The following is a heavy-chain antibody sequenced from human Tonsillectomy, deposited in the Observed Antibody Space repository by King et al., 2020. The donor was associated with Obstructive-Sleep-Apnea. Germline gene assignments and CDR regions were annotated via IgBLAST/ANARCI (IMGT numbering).Heavy chain of an antibody. CDR3: ARAPQLTTMVSNWYFDL. Sequence: QLQESGPGLVKPSQTLSLTCTVSGASISTYDYYWSWIRQSPGTGLEWIGYVYHSGTTYYNPSLMSRVTISMDTSKDQFSLKLSFVTAADTALYYCARAPQLTTMVSNWYFDLWGRGTLVTVSS. CDR2: VYHSGTT. J-gene: IGHJ2*01. CDR1: GASISTYDYY. D-gene: IGHD4-23*01. V-gene: IGHV4-30-4*01.